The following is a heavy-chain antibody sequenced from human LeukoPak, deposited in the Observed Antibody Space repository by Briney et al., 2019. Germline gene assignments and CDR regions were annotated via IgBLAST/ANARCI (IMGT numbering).Heavy chain of an antibody. CDR3: AKGYYSSGYNWFDP. CDR1: GFTFSSYA. D-gene: IGHD3-10*01. V-gene: IGHV3-23*01. Sequence: GGSLRLSCAASGFTFSSYAMIWVRQAPGKGLEWVSGISGSGGSTYYADSVKGRFTISRDNSKNTLCLQMNSLRAEDTAAYYCAKGYYSSGYNWFDPWGQGTLVTVSS. J-gene: IGHJ5*02. CDR2: ISGSGGST.